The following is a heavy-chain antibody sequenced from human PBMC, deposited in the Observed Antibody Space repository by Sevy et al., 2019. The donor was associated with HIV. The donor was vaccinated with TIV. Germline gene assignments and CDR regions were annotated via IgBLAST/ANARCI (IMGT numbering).Heavy chain of an antibody. V-gene: IGHV3-15*01. Sequence: GGSLRLSCAASGFTFSNAWISWVRQAPGKGLEWVGRIKSKTDGGTTDYAAPVKGRFTISTDESKNTLYLQMNSLKTEDTAVYYCTTDTGISDYDFWSSRDDTFDNWGQGTMVTVSS. CDR3: TTDTGISDYDFWSSRDDTFDN. CDR2: IKSKTDGGTT. CDR1: GFTFSNAW. J-gene: IGHJ3*02. D-gene: IGHD3-3*01.